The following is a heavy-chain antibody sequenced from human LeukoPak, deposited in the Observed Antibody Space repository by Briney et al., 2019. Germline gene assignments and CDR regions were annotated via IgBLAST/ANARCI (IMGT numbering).Heavy chain of an antibody. CDR2: ITHSGST. D-gene: IGHD5-18*01. CDR1: GGPFSGYY. Sequence: SETLSLTCAVYGGPFSGYYWSWIRQPPGKGLEWVGEITHSGSTNYNPSLKSRVTISVDTSKNQFSLKLSSVTAADTAVYYCARARGFGHTAMVRWGQGTLVTVSS. J-gene: IGHJ4*02. CDR3: ARARGFGHTAMVR. V-gene: IGHV4-34*01.